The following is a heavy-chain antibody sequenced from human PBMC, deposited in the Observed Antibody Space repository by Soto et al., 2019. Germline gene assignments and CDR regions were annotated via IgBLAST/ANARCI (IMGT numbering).Heavy chain of an antibody. CDR1: GGTLSSYA. D-gene: IGHD3-22*01. CDR3: AAPPFDYYDRLCFDY. CDR2: IIPIFGTE. Sequence: ASLKVSYKASGGTLSSYAISWVRRAPGQVLEWMGGIIPIFGTENYAHKFPGRVTITADESTSTAYMELSSLRSEDTAVYYCAAPPFDYYDRLCFDYWGPGTLVTVSS. J-gene: IGHJ4*02. V-gene: IGHV1-69*13.